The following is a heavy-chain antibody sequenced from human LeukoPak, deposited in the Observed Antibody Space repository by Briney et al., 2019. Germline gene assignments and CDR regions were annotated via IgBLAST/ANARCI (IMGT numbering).Heavy chain of an antibody. CDR1: GGSFSGYY. CDR2: INHSGST. CDR3: ARGKRGYSSSWYDY. J-gene: IGHJ4*02. Sequence: PSETLSFTCAVYGGSFSGYYWSWIRQPPGKGLEWIGEINHSGSTNYNPSLKSRVTISVDTSKNQFSLKLSSVTAADTAVYYCARGKRGYSSSWYDYWGQGTLVTVSS. D-gene: IGHD6-13*01. V-gene: IGHV4-34*01.